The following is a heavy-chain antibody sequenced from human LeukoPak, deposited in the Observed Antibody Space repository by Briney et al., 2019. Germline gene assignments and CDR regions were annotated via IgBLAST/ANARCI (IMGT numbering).Heavy chain of an antibody. CDR2: IYYSGST. D-gene: IGHD6-13*01. CDR1: GDSISSSSYY. V-gene: IGHV4-39*07. Sequence: SETLSLTCTVSGDSISSSSYYWGWIRQPPGKGLEWIGSIYYSGSTSYNPSLKSWVTISLDTSKNQFSLKLTSVTAADTAVYYCARKGYSISWYSPWGQGTLVTVSS. CDR3: ARKGYSISWYSP. J-gene: IGHJ5*02.